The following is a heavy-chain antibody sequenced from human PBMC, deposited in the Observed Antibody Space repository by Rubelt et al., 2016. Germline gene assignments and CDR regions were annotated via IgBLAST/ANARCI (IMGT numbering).Heavy chain of an antibody. CDR2: IWYDGSNK. J-gene: IGHJ6*02. Sequence: GLEWVAVIWYDGSNKYYADSVKGRFTISRDNSKNTLYLQMNSLRAEDTAVYYCARDLSPSQGYGMDVWGQGTTVTVSS. CDR3: ARDLSPSQGYGMDV. V-gene: IGHV3-33*01.